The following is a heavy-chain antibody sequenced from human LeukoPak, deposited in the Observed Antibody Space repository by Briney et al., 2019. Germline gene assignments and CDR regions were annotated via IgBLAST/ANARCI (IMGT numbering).Heavy chain of an antibody. Sequence: PGGSLSLSCAASGFTFSDYYMTWIRQAPGKGLEWVSYISSGGSTIYYADSVKGRFTLSRDNAQNSLYLQMNSLGAGDTAVYYCARLTTVTRTNDYWGQGTLVTVSS. J-gene: IGHJ4*02. CDR2: ISSGGSTI. CDR3: ARLTTVTRTNDY. D-gene: IGHD4-17*01. V-gene: IGHV3-11*01. CDR1: GFTFSDYY.